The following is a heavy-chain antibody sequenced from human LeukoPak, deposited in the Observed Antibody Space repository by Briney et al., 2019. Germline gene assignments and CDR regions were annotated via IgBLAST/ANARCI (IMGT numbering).Heavy chain of an antibody. CDR2: ISGSGGST. D-gene: IGHD2-2*01. Sequence: PGGSLRLSCAASGFTFSSYAMSWVRQAPAKGLEWVSAISGSGGSTYYADSVKGRFTISRDNSKNTLFLQMNSLRAEDTAVYYCAKGGYCSSTSCYVGWFDPWGQGTLVTVSS. CDR3: AKGGYCSSTSCYVGWFDP. V-gene: IGHV3-23*01. CDR1: GFTFSSYA. J-gene: IGHJ5*02.